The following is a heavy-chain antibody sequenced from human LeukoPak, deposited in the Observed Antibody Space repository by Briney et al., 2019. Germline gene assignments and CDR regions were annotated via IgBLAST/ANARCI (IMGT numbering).Heavy chain of an antibody. CDR2: INHSGST. Sequence: PSDTLSLTCAVYGGSLSGYYWSGIRQPPGEGREGSGEINHSGSTNYNPSLKSRVTISVDTSKNQFSLKPSSVTAADTAVYSCARRVPYGERGGFDYWGQGILVTVSS. V-gene: IGHV4-34*01. CDR1: GGSLSGYY. D-gene: IGHD4-17*01. CDR3: ARRVPYGERGGFDY. J-gene: IGHJ4*02.